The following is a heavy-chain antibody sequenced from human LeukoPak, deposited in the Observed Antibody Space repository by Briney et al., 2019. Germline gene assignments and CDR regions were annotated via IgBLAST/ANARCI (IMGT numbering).Heavy chain of an antibody. CDR2: IYYSGST. D-gene: IGHD6-19*01. V-gene: IGHV4-59*01. CDR3: ARDSGYNSPFDY. CDR1: GCPISNYF. J-gene: IGHJ4*02. Sequence: SETLSLTCTVPGCPISNYFWSWIRQPPGKGLERIGYIYYSGSTNFNPSLKSRVTMSVDTSKNQFSLKLSSVTAADTAVYYCARDSGYNSPFDYWGQGTLVTVSS.